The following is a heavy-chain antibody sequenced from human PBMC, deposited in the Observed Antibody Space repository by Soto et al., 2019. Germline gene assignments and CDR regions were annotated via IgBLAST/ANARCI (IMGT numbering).Heavy chain of an antibody. J-gene: IGHJ4*02. Sequence: SETLSLTCTVSGGSISSYCWSWIRQPPGKGLEWIGYIYYSGSTNYNPSLKSRVTISVDTSKNQFSLKLSSVTAADTAVYYCARDGGSGWFHFDYWGQGTLVTVSS. V-gene: IGHV4-59*01. CDR3: ARDGGSGWFHFDY. CDR2: IYYSGST. D-gene: IGHD6-19*01. CDR1: GGSISSYC.